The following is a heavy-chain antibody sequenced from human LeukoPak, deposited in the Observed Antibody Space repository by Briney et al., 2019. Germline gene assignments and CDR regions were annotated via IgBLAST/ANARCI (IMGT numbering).Heavy chain of an antibody. CDR1: GGSISSYY. D-gene: IGHD1-14*01. J-gene: IGHJ4*02. V-gene: IGHV4-59*12. CDR2: IYYSGST. Sequence: PSETLSLTSTVSGGSISSYYWSWIRQPPGKGLEWIGYIYYSGSTNYNPSLKSRVTISVDTSKNQFSLKLSSVTAADTAVYYCARLRRLTGSRRNFDYWGQGTLVTVSS. CDR3: ARLRRLTGSRRNFDY.